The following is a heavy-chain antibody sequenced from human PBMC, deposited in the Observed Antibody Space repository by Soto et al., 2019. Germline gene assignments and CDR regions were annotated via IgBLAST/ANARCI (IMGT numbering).Heavy chain of an antibody. V-gene: IGHV1-18*01. CDR1: GYTFTSYG. Sequence: QVQLVQSGAEVKKPGASVKVSCKASGYTFTSYGISWVRQAPGQGLEWMGWISAYNGNTAYAQKVQGRVTMTTDTXXSXAXXELRSLRSDDTAVYYCARDQVPHYYDSSGYYAVDFWGQGTLVTVSS. J-gene: IGHJ4*02. CDR3: ARDQVPHYYDSSGYYAVDF. CDR2: ISAYNGNT. D-gene: IGHD3-22*01.